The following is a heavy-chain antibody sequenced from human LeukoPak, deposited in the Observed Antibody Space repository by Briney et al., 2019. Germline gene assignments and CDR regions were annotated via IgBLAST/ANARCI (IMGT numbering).Heavy chain of an antibody. D-gene: IGHD6-13*01. CDR2: IYYSGST. Sequence: SETLSLTCTVSGGSISSYYWSWIRQPPGKGLEWIGYIYYSGSTNYNPSLKSRVTISVDTSKNQFSLKLSSVTAADAAVYYCARVHSSSWYEDYWGQGTLVTVSS. J-gene: IGHJ4*02. CDR1: GGSISSYY. V-gene: IGHV4-59*01. CDR3: ARVHSSSWYEDY.